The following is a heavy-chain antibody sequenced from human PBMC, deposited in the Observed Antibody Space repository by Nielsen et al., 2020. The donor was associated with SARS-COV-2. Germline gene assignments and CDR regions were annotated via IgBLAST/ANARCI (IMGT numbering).Heavy chain of an antibody. Sequence: GESLKISCVGSGFSLSTYWMSWVRQAPGKGLEWVANIRRDGGARFYVDSVKGRFTISRDNAKNSLYLQMYSLRAEDTAVYYCVRDTGAWDFDYCGQGTLITVSS. J-gene: IGHJ4*02. D-gene: IGHD1-26*01. CDR2: IRRDGGAR. CDR1: GFSLSTYW. V-gene: IGHV3-7*01. CDR3: VRDTGAWDFDY.